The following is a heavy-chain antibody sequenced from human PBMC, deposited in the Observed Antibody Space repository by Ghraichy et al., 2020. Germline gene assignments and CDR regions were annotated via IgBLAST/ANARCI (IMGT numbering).Heavy chain of an antibody. CDR2: ISDTGGST. V-gene: IGHV3-23*01. D-gene: IGHD3-10*01. CDR3: AKPLYGSGSYYSGID. J-gene: IGHJ4*02. CDR1: GFTFNSYA. Sequence: GESLNISCAASGFTFNSYAMNWVRQAPVRQAPGKGLEWVSAISDTGGSTYYADSVKGRFTISRDNSKNILYLQMNSLRAEDTAVYYCAKPLYGSGSYYSGIDWGQGTLVTVTS.